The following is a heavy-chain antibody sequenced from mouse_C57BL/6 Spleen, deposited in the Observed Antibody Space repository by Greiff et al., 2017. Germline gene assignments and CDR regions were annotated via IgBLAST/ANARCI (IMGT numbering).Heavy chain of an antibody. J-gene: IGHJ2*01. V-gene: IGHV14-3*01. D-gene: IGHD1-1*01. CDR2: INPANGNT. CDR3: ARAFITTVVADY. Sequence: EVQLQQSVAELVRPGASVQLSCTASGFHIKNTYMHWVKQRPEQGLEWIGRINPANGNTTSAPKFPGMATITADTSSNTAYLQLSSLTSEDTAIYYCARAFITTVVADYWGQGTTLTDSS. CDR1: GFHIKNTY.